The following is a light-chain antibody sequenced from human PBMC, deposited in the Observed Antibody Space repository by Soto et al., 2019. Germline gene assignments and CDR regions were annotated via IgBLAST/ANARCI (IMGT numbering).Light chain of an antibody. V-gene: IGLV2-14*02. CDR2: EVS. CDR1: SSDIGTYNL. J-gene: IGLJ1*01. Sequence: QSVLTQPASVSGSPEQSITISCTGTSSDIGTYNLVSWYQQHPDKAPKLMIYEVSNRPSGVSNRFSGSKSGNTASLTISGLQAEDEADYYCSSYTSSSTLSLGTGTKLTVL. CDR3: SSYTSSSTLS.